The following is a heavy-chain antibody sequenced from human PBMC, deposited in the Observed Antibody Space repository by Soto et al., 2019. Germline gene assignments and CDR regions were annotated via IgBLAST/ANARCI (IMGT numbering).Heavy chain of an antibody. D-gene: IGHD1-26*01. J-gene: IGHJ6*02. CDR1: VLTFSSYG. CDR3: AKDFRGSYPLGGYYYYYGMDV. Sequence: SLRLSCAASVLTFSSYGMHWVRQAPGKGLEWVAVISYDGSNKYYADSVKGRFTISRDNSKNTLYLQMNSLRAEDTAVYYCAKDFRGSYPLGGYYYYYGMDVWGQGTTVTVSS. CDR2: ISYDGSNK. V-gene: IGHV3-30*18.